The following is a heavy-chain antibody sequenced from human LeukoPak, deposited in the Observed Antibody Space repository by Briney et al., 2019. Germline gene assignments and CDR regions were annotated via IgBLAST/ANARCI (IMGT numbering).Heavy chain of an antibody. CDR1: EFTFSNSW. CDR2: INQDGSEK. J-gene: IGHJ6*01. V-gene: IGHV3-7*05. Sequence: GGSLRLSCGASEFTFSNSWMSWVRQAPGKGLEWVANINQDGSEKYYADSVEGRFTISRDNAKKSLYLQMKSLRAEDTAVYYCARGHYGMDVWGQGTTVTVSS. CDR3: ARGHYGMDV.